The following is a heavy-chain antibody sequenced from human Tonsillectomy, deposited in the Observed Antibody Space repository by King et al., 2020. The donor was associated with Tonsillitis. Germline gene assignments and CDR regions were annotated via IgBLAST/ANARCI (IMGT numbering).Heavy chain of an antibody. D-gene: IGHD1-1*01. J-gene: IGHJ4*02. CDR3: TTGQLTLFDY. CDR2: IRSKTDAGTA. V-gene: IGHV3-15*01. CDR1: GFTFANAW. Sequence: DVQLVESGGGLVKPGGSLRLSCGASGFTFANAWMSWVRQAPGKGLEWDGRIRSKTDAGTADYAASVNGRFIISRDDSENTLFLHMNSLKPVDTAVYYCTTGQLTLFDYWGQGALVTVSS.